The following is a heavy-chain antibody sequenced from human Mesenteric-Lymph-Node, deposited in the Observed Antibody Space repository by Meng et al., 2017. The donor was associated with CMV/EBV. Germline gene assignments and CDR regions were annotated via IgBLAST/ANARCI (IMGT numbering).Heavy chain of an antibody. CDR2: IYSDGGTT. V-gene: IGHV3-23*03. CDR3: AREEGYTRPHYLDY. D-gene: IGHD6-13*01. J-gene: IGHJ4*02. Sequence: GESLKISCAASGITFSSYAMTWVRQAPGKGLEWVAVIYSDGGTTDYADSVKGRFTISRDNSKNTLYLQMNSLRAEDTAVYYCAREEGYTRPHYLDYWGQGTLVTVSS. CDR1: GITFSSYA.